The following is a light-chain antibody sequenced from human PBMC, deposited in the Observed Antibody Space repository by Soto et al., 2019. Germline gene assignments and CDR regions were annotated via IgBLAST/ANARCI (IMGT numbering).Light chain of an antibody. V-gene: IGKV3-15*01. CDR1: QSVSSN. Sequence: EIVMTQSTATLSVSPGERATLSCRASQSVSSNLAWYQQKPGQAPRLLIYDASTRATGIPARFSGSGSGTEFNLTISSLQSEDFAVYYCQQYNNWPRTFGQGTKVEIK. J-gene: IGKJ1*01. CDR2: DAS. CDR3: QQYNNWPRT.